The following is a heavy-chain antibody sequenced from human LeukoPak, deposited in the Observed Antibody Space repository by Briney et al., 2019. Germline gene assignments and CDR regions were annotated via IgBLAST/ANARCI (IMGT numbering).Heavy chain of an antibody. CDR3: ARVQLWFDY. V-gene: IGHV4-4*07. CDR2: VSTSEST. CDR1: GASISSYY. Sequence: SETLSLTCTVSGASISSYYWSWIRQPAGKGLEWIGHVSTSESTNFNPSLKSRLAMSVDTSKNQFSLKLSSVTAADTAVYYCARVQLWFDYWGQGTLVTVSS. D-gene: IGHD5-18*01. J-gene: IGHJ4*02.